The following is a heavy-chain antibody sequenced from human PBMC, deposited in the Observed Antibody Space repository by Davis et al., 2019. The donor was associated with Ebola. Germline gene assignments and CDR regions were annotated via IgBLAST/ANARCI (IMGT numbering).Heavy chain of an antibody. D-gene: IGHD2-15*01. CDR3: AGGMMGFRFDH. Sequence: PGGSLRLSCKASGFDLRNYWIAWVRRMPGKGVEWMAMIYLYESQTKYNPSFKGLVTVSVDRSITTAYLQWSSLKASDTAIYYCAGGMMGFRFDHWGQGTPVTVSS. CDR1: GFDLRNYW. V-gene: IGHV5-51*01. J-gene: IGHJ4*02. CDR2: IYLYESQT.